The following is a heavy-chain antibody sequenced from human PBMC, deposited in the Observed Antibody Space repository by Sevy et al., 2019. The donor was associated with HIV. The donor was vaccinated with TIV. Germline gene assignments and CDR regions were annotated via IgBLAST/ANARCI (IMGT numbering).Heavy chain of an antibody. CDR3: AKSYLIVVVPAAWTD. D-gene: IGHD2-2*01. Sequence: GGCLRLSCAASGFTFSSYAMSWVRQAPGKGLEWISAISGSGGSTYYADSVKGRFTISRDNSKNTLYLQMNSLRAEDSAVSYCAKSYLIVVVPAAWTDWGQGTLVTVSS. J-gene: IGHJ4*02. CDR2: ISGSGGST. V-gene: IGHV3-23*01. CDR1: GFTFSSYA.